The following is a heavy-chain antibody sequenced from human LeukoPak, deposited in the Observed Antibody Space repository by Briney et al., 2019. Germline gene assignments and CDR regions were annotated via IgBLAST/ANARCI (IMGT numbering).Heavy chain of an antibody. D-gene: IGHD3-22*01. CDR2: IYPGDSDT. J-gene: IGHJ4*02. CDR3: ARGRGYYDSSGYSYFAGFDY. V-gene: IGHV5-51*01. CDR1: GYSFPNYW. Sequence: GESLKISCQGSGYSFPNYWIGWVRQMPGKGLEWMGIIYPGDSDTRYSPSFQGQVTISADKSINTAYLQWSSLKASDTAMYYCARGRGYYDSSGYSYFAGFDYWGQGTLVTVSS.